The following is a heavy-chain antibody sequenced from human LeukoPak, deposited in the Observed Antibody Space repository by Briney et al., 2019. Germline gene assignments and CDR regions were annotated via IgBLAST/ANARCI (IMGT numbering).Heavy chain of an antibody. CDR1: GFTFSSYT. J-gene: IGHJ5*02. V-gene: IGHV3-21*01. CDR2: ISSSSSYI. D-gene: IGHD2-15*01. CDR3: ARVRTSRILFNWFDP. Sequence: GGSLRLSCAASGFTFSSYTMNWVRQAPGKGLEWVSSISSSSSYIYYADSVKGRFTISRDNAKNSLYLQMNSLRAEDTAVYYCARVRTSRILFNWFDPWGQGTLVTVSS.